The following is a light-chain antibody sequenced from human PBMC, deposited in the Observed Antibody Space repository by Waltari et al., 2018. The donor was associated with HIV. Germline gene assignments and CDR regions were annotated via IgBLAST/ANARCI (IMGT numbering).Light chain of an antibody. CDR1: SSNIENDN. J-gene: IGLJ1*01. CDR2: KNF. Sequence: QSFLTQPPSASGTPGQTVTISCSGSSSNIENDNVYWYQQLPGMTPKLHIYKNFLRPAGVPDRLAASKSGTSASLTISGRRSADEADYYCVGWDSSLSAYVFGAGTKVAVL. CDR3: VGWDSSLSAYV. V-gene: IGLV1-47*01.